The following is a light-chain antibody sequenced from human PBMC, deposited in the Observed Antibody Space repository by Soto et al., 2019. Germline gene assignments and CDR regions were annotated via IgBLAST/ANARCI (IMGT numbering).Light chain of an antibody. CDR1: SSNIGTNT. CDR3: AVWDGSLNGWV. Sequence: VLTQPPSASGTPGQRVTISCSGSSSNIGTNTVNWYQQFPGTAPELLIYSNDQRPSGVPDRFSGSKSGTSASLAIGGLQSDDEADYYCAVWDGSLNGWVFGGGTKLTVL. CDR2: SND. J-gene: IGLJ3*02. V-gene: IGLV1-44*01.